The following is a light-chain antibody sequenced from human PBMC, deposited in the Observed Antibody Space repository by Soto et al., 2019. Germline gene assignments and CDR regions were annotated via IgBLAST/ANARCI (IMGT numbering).Light chain of an antibody. CDR3: QQYGSSPLT. J-gene: IGKJ4*01. CDR2: DAS. CDR1: QSVSSH. V-gene: IGKV3-20*01. Sequence: IVLTRSPATLSLSPGERATLSCRASQSVSSHLAWYQHKPGQAPRLLFYDASTRATGIPARFSGSGSGTDFTLTISRLEPEDFAVYYCQQYGSSPLTFGGGTKVDIK.